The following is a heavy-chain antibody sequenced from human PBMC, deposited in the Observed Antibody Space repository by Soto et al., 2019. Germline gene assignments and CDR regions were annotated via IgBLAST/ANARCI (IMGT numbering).Heavy chain of an antibody. Sequence: QVQLVQSGAEVKKPGASVKVSCKASGYTFTSYGISWVRQAPGQGLEWMGWISAYNGNTNYAQKLQGRVTMTTDTSTSTAYRELRSLRSDATAVDYCARESSSSCHDYWGQGTLVTVSS. V-gene: IGHV1-18*01. CDR2: ISAYNGNT. J-gene: IGHJ4*02. CDR3: ARESSSSCHDY. D-gene: IGHD6-13*01. CDR1: GYTFTSYG.